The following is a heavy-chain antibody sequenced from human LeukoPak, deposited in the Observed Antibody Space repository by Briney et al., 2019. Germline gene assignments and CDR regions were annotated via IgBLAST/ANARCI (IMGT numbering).Heavy chain of an antibody. V-gene: IGHV5-51*01. D-gene: IGHD6-6*01. CDR2: IYPGDSDT. CDR1: GYSFTSYW. J-gene: IGHJ6*02. Sequence: GESLKISCKGSGYSFTSYWIGWVRQMPGKGLEWMGIIYPGDSDTRYSPSFQGQVTISADKSISTAYLQWSSLKASDTAMYYCARTVHSSSSYYYYGMDVWGQGTTVTVSS. CDR3: ARTVHSSSSYYYYGMDV.